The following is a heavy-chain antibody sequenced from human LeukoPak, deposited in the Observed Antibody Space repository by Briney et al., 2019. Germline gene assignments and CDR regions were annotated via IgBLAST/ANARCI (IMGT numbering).Heavy chain of an antibody. Sequence: ASVKVSCKASGGTFSSYAISWVRQAPGQGLEWMGGIIPIFGTANYAQKFQGRVTITADESTSTAYMELSSLRSGDTVVYYCAPLTLYDSSGYRPITWGQGTLVTVSS. D-gene: IGHD3-22*01. CDR2: IIPIFGTA. CDR3: APLTLYDSSGYRPIT. V-gene: IGHV1-69*13. CDR1: GGTFSSYA. J-gene: IGHJ5*02.